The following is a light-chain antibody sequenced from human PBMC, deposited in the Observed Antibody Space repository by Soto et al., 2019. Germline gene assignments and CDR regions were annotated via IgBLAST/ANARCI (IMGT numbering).Light chain of an antibody. Sequence: QSALTQPASVSGSPGQSVTISCTGTSSDVGGYNYVSWYQQHPDKAPKLMIYEVSNRPSGVSNRFSGSKSGNTAPLTISRLQAEDEADYYCSSYTSSSTPVFGGGTKLTVL. CDR2: EVS. CDR1: SSDVGGYNY. J-gene: IGLJ2*01. CDR3: SSYTSSSTPV. V-gene: IGLV2-14*01.